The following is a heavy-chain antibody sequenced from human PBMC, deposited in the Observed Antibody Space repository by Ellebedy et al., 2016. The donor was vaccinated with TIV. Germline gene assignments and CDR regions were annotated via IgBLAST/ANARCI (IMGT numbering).Heavy chain of an antibody. J-gene: IGHJ4*02. CDR3: ARVPTMADQFDY. D-gene: IGHD3-10*01. V-gene: IGHV4-59*01. CDR1: GGSISSYY. CDR2: IYYSGST. Sequence: MPSETLSLTCTVSGGSISSYYWSWIRQPPGKGLEWIGYIYYSGSTNYNPSLKSRVTISVDTSKNQFSLKLSSVTAADTAVYYCARVPTMADQFDYWGQGTLVTVSS.